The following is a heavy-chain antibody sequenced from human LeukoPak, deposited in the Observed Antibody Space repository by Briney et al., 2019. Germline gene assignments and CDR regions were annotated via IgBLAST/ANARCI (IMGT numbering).Heavy chain of an antibody. V-gene: IGHV5-51*01. CDR1: GSRFPNYW. CDR3: ARRSGYSRFDY. CDR2: IYPGDSDT. Sequence: GAPLQISCKGFGSRFPNYWIGWVRPPPGKGLEWMGIIYPGDSDTRYRPPFQGQVTISADKSISTAYLQWSSLKASDTAMYYCARRSGYSRFDYWGQGTLVTVSS. D-gene: IGHD3-22*01. J-gene: IGHJ4*02.